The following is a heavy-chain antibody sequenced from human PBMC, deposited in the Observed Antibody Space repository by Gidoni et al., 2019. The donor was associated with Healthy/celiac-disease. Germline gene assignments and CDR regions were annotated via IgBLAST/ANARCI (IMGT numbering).Heavy chain of an antibody. CDR1: GYPFTSYY. Sequence: QVQLVQSGAEVKKPGASVKVSCKASGYPFTSYYMHWVRQAPGQGLEWMGIINHSGGSTSYAQKFQGRVTMTRDTSTSTVYMELSSLRSEDTAVYYCATPGGGFGELLSWGQGTLVTVSS. J-gene: IGHJ5*02. V-gene: IGHV1-46*01. D-gene: IGHD3-10*01. CDR3: ATPGGGFGELLS. CDR2: INHSGGST.